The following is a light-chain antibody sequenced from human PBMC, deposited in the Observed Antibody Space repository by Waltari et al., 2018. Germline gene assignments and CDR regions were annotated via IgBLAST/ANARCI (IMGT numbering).Light chain of an antibody. Sequence: QSALTQPPSASGSPGQSATISCTGTRSAIGDYHFVSRYQQHPGKAPKLMLYEVSKRPSGVPDRFSGSKSGYTASLTVSGLQAEDEAEYYCSSYGGRNNLIFGGGTKLTVL. CDR3: SSYGGRNNLI. CDR1: RSAIGDYHF. CDR2: EVS. V-gene: IGLV2-8*01. J-gene: IGLJ2*01.